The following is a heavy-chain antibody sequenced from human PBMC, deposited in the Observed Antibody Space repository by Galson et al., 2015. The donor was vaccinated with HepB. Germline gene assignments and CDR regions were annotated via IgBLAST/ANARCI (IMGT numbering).Heavy chain of an antibody. J-gene: IGHJ4*02. CDR2: ISSSSSYI. V-gene: IGHV3-21*01. D-gene: IGHD5-18*01. Sequence: SLRLSCAASGFTFSSYSMNWVRQAPGKGMEWFSSISSSSSYIYYADSVKGRFTISRDNAKNSLYLQMNSLRAEDTAVYYCARGEYGYGLRIQPSFDYWGQGTLVTVSS. CDR3: ARGEYGYGLRIQPSFDY. CDR1: GFTFSSYS.